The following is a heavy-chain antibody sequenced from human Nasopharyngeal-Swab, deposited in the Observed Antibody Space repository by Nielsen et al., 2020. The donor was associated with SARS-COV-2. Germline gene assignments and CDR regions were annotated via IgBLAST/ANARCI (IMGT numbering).Heavy chain of an antibody. J-gene: IGHJ4*02. CDR3: ARQPDRYYYDSSGYSDY. V-gene: IGHV4-4*02. CDR2: IYHSGST. D-gene: IGHD3-22*01. Sequence: VRQMPGKGLEWIGEIYHSGSTNYNPSLKSRVTISVDKSKNQFSLKLSSVTAADTAVYYCARQPDRYYYDSSGYSDYWGQGTLVTVSS.